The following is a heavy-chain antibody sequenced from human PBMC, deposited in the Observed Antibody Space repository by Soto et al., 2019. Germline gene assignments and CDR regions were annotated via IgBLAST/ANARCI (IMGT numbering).Heavy chain of an antibody. CDR2: INAGNGNT. Sequence: ASVKVSCKASGYTFTSYAMHWVRQAPGQRLEWMGWINAGNGNTKYSQKFQGRVTITRDTSASTAYVELSSLRSEDTAVYYCARYEADILTGDLFYYGMDVWAEGTTVTVSS. CDR1: GYTFTSYA. J-gene: IGHJ6*01. V-gene: IGHV1-3*01. D-gene: IGHD3-9*01. CDR3: ARYEADILTGDLFYYGMDV.